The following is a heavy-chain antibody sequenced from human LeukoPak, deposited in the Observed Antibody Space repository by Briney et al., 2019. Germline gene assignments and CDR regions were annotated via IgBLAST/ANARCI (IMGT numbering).Heavy chain of an antibody. J-gene: IGHJ4*02. Sequence: GGSLRLSCAASGFTFSDYYMSWIRQAPGKGLEWVSYISSSGSTIYYADSVKGRFTISRDNAKNSLYLQMNSLRAEDTAVYYCARDGPFVYSSSPGGYWGQGTLVTVSS. V-gene: IGHV3-11*04. CDR1: GFTFSDYY. CDR3: ARDGPFVYSSSPGGY. CDR2: ISSSGSTI. D-gene: IGHD6-6*01.